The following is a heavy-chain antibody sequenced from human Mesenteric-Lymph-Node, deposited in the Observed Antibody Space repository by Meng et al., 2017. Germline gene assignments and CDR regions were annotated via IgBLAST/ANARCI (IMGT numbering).Heavy chain of an antibody. CDR3: AKDMGHYYDSSGYYHKADY. Sequence: GESPKISCAASGFTFSTYAMSWVRQAPGKGLEWVSAISGNGGDTFYADSVKGRFTISRDNSKNTLYLQMNSLRAEDTALYYCAKDMGHYYDSSGYYHKADYWGQGTLVTVSS. V-gene: IGHV3-23*01. CDR2: ISGNGGDT. CDR1: GFTFSTYA. J-gene: IGHJ4*02. D-gene: IGHD3-22*01.